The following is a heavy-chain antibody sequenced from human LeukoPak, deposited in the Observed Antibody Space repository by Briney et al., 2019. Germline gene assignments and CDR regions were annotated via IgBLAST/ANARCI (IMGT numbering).Heavy chain of an antibody. J-gene: IGHJ3*02. V-gene: IGHV5-51*01. D-gene: IGHD2-8*01. CDR2: IYPGDSDT. CDR3: ARRYCTNGVCFSGAFDI. CDR1: GYSFTSYW. Sequence: PGESLKISCKGSGYSFTSYWIGWVRQMPGKGLEGMGIIYPGDSDTRYSPSFQGQVTISADKSISTAYLQWSSLKASDTAMYYCARRYCTNGVCFSGAFDIWGQGTMVTVSS.